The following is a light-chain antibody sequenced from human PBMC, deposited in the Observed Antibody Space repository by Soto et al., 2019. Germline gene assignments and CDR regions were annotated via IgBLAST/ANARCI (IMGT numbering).Light chain of an antibody. V-gene: IGKV1-5*03. Sequence: DIQMPQYPSTLSGSLGDRFTITCLASQTISSWLAWYQQKPGKAPKLLIYKASTLKSGVPSRFSGSGSGTEFTLTISSLQPDDFATYYCQHYNSYSEAFGQGTMVDIK. J-gene: IGKJ1*01. CDR2: KAS. CDR1: QTISSW. CDR3: QHYNSYSEA.